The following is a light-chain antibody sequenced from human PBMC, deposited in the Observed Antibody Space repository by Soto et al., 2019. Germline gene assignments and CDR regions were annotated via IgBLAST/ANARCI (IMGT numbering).Light chain of an antibody. J-gene: IGLJ1*01. CDR3: SSYTCSSTTYV. CDR1: SSDGVGYNY. Sequence: QSVLTPPAFVSGSPGQSITISCTGTSSDGVGYNYVSWYHQHPGKSPKLMIYVVSNRPSGVSNRFFGSKSGNTASLTISGLQSEDEADYYCSSYTCSSTTYVFGMGTTFTVL. CDR2: VVS. V-gene: IGLV2-14*01.